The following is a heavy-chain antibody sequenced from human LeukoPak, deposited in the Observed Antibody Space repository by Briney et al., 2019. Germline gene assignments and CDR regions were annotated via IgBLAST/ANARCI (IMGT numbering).Heavy chain of an antibody. D-gene: IGHD2-21*01. Sequence: GGSLRLSCAASGFTFESYAMHWVRQAPGKGLEYVSAISSSGYNTYYANSVKGRFTISRDNSKNTLYLQMGSLRVEDMGVYYCARVGDSDVFDYWGQGTLVTVSS. J-gene: IGHJ4*02. CDR2: ISSSGYNT. V-gene: IGHV3-64*01. CDR1: GFTFESYA. CDR3: ARVGDSDVFDY.